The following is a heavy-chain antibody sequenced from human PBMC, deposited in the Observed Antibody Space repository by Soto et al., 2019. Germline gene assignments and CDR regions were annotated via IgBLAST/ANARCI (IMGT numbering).Heavy chain of an antibody. D-gene: IGHD3-22*01. CDR2: INPNSGGT. Sequence: GASVKVSCKASGYTFTGYYMHWVRQAPGQGLEWMGWINPNSGGTNYAQKFQGRVTMTRDTSISTAYMELSRLRSDDTAVYYCARDLILYYYDSSGFQGGWWGQGTLVTVSS. J-gene: IGHJ4*02. V-gene: IGHV1-2*02. CDR1: GYTFTGYY. CDR3: ARDLILYYYDSSGFQGGW.